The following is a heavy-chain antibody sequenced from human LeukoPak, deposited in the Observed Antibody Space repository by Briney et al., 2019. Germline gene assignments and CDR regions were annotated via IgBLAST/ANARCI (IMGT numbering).Heavy chain of an antibody. J-gene: IGHJ4*02. V-gene: IGHV4-39*01. CDR2: IYYRGST. CDR1: GGSISSSSYY. Sequence: SETLSLTCTVSGGSISSSSYYWGWIRQPPGKGLEWIGSIYYRGSTYYNPSLKSRVTISVDTSKNQFSLKLSSVTAADTAVYYCARVGFGNTPHPIDYWGQGALVTVSS. D-gene: IGHD4-23*01. CDR3: ARVGFGNTPHPIDY.